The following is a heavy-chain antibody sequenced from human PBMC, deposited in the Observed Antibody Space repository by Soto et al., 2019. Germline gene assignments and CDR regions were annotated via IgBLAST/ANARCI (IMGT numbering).Heavy chain of an antibody. CDR1: GYTFTSYA. CDR2: INAGNGNT. J-gene: IGHJ6*02. Sequence: ASVKVSCKASGYTFTSYAMHWVRQAPGQRLEWMGWINAGNGNTKYSQKFQGRVTITRDTSASTAYMELSSLRSEDTAVYYCASSPPAATYYYYGMDVWGQGTTVTVSS. D-gene: IGHD2-2*01. CDR3: ASSPPAATYYYYGMDV. V-gene: IGHV1-3*01.